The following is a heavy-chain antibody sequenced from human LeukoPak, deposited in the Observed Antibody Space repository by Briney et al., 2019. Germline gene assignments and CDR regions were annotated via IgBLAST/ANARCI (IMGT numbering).Heavy chain of an antibody. CDR1: GFTFSSYS. V-gene: IGHV3-23*01. CDR3: AKDPYDSRPLYYFDY. CDR2: ISGSGGST. D-gene: IGHD3-22*01. J-gene: IGHJ4*02. Sequence: GGSLRLSCAASGFTFSSYSMSWVRQAPGKGLEWVSAISGSGGSTYYADSVKGRFTISRDNSKNTLYLQMNSLRAEDTAVYYCAKDPYDSRPLYYFDYWGQGTLVTVSS.